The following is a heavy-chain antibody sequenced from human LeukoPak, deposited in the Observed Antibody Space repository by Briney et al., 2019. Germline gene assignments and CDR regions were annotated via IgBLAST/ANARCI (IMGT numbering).Heavy chain of an antibody. V-gene: IGHV4-59*01. CDR3: ARSGGGGSFPYYYYGMDV. CDR1: GGSISSYY. CDR2: IYYSGST. J-gene: IGHJ6*02. D-gene: IGHD1-26*01. Sequence: TSSETLSLTCTVSGGSISSYYWSWIRQPPGKGLEWIGYIYYSGSTNYNPSLKSRVTISVDTSKNQFSLKLSSVTAADTAVYYCARSGGGGSFPYYYYGMDVWGQGTTVTVSS.